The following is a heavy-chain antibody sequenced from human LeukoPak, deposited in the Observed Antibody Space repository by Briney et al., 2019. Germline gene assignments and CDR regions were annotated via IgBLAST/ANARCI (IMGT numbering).Heavy chain of an antibody. CDR1: GYTFTGYY. CDR2: IDPNSGNT. Sequence: ASVKVSCKASGYTFTGYYMHWVRQAPGQGLEWMGWIDPNSGNTNYAQKLQGRVTMTTDTSTSTAYMELRSLRSDDTAVYYCARVITVRGVMAYWGQGTLVTVSS. V-gene: IGHV1-18*04. D-gene: IGHD3-16*01. CDR3: ARVITVRGVMAY. J-gene: IGHJ4*02.